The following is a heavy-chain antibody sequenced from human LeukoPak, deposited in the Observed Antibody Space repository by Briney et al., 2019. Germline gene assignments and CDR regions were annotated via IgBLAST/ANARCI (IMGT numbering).Heavy chain of an antibody. CDR2: LWHSGDT. CDR3: ARLGDDSSGYYPYYFDY. V-gene: IGHV4-39*01. Sequence: SETLSLTCTVSGGSTNTKSYSRGWLRQPPGKGLEWIGTLWHSGDTYSTPSLERRITITVDTSKNQFSLKLSSVTAADTAVYYCARLGDDSSGYYPYYFDYWGQGTLVTVSS. J-gene: IGHJ4*02. CDR1: GGSTNTKSYS. D-gene: IGHD3-22*01.